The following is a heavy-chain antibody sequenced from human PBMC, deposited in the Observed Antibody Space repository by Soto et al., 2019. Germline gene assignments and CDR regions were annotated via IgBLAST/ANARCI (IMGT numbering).Heavy chain of an antibody. CDR3: ASGPAYYDSGPLYY. CDR1: GGSISSYY. V-gene: IGHV4-4*07. Sequence: SETLSLTCTVSGGSISSYYWSWIRQPAGKGLDGIGRIYTSGITNYNPSLNSRGTMSVDTSKNHFSLKLSSVTAADTAVSYCASGPAYYDSGPLYYWGQGTMVTVSS. D-gene: IGHD3-22*01. CDR2: IYTSGIT. J-gene: IGHJ4*02.